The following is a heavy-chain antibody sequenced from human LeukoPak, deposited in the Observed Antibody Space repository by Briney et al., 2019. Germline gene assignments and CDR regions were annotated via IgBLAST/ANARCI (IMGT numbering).Heavy chain of an antibody. CDR3: ARDGGTTIFPLYMDV. V-gene: IGHV3-21*01. CDR1: GFTFGSYS. CDR2: ISSSSSYI. D-gene: IGHD3-9*01. Sequence: GGSLRLSCAASGFTFGSYSMNWVRQAPGKGLEWVSSISSSSSYIYYADSVKGRFTISRDNAKNSLYLQMNSLRAEDTAVYYCARDGGTTIFPLYMDVWGKGTTVTVSS. J-gene: IGHJ6*03.